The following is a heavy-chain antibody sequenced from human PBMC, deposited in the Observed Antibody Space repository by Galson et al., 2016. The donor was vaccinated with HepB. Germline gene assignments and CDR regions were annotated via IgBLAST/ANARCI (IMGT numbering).Heavy chain of an antibody. CDR1: GDPKGIISRNW. CDR2: ISQGGTT. J-gene: IGHJ5*01. Sequence: SETLSLTCSVSGDPKGIISRNWWSWVRQLPGKGLEWIGEISQGGTTNCNPSLKSRVTMSIGKTQNQFLLTLTSVTAADTAVYFCARDQGGFPYTYDSWGHGVLVTVSS. CDR3: ARDQGGFPYTYDS. V-gene: IGHV4-4*02. D-gene: IGHD3-16*01.